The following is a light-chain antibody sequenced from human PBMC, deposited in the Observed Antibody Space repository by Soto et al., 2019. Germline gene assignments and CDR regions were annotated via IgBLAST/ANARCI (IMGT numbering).Light chain of an antibody. V-gene: IGLV2-14*03. Sequence: QSALTQPASVSGSPGQSITISCTGTSSDVGGYTYVSWYQHHPGKAPKLMIYDVSNRPSGISNRFSGSKSDNTASLTISGLQAEDEADYYCSSYTSSSTLVFGGGTKLTVL. CDR2: DVS. CDR1: SSDVGGYTY. CDR3: SSYTSSSTLV. J-gene: IGLJ2*01.